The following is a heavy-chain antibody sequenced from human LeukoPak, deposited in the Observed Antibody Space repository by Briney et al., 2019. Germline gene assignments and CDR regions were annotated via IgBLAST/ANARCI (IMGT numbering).Heavy chain of an antibody. J-gene: IGHJ4*02. D-gene: IGHD3-10*01. Sequence: ASVKVSCKASGYTFTDCFFHWVRQAPGQGLEWMGWINPKTGGTNYAQKFQGRVTMTWDTSISTVYLELNSLTSDDTAVYFCARDPPFSGSYDYWGQGSLVTVS. V-gene: IGHV1-2*02. CDR2: INPKTGGT. CDR1: GYTFTDCF. CDR3: ARDPPFSGSYDY.